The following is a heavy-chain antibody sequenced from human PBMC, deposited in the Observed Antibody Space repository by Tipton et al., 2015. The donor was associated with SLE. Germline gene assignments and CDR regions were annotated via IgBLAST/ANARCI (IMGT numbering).Heavy chain of an antibody. J-gene: IGHJ6*02. Sequence: YLRLSCAASGFTFSSYGFHWVRQAPGKGLEWVTFIQYDGSKKYYADSVKGRFTISRDNSKNTLYLQVSSLRAEDTAFYYCAKGTIAASGYYFYYGMDVWGQGTTVTVSS. CDR2: IQYDGSKK. CDR3: AKGTIAASGYYFYYGMDV. CDR1: GFTFSSYG. D-gene: IGHD6-25*01. V-gene: IGHV3-30*02.